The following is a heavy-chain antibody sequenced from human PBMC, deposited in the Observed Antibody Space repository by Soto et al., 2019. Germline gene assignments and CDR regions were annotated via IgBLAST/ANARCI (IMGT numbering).Heavy chain of an antibody. V-gene: IGHV4-34*01. CDR3: ASGYSSSWYPSNGMDV. CDR2: INHSGST. J-gene: IGHJ6*02. CDR1: GGSFSGYY. Sequence: ASETLSLTCAVYGGSFSGYYWSWIRQPPGKGLEWIGEINHSGSTNYNPSLKSRVTISVDTSKNQFSLKLSSVTAADTAVYYCASGYSSSWYPSNGMDVWGQGTTVTVSS. D-gene: IGHD6-13*01.